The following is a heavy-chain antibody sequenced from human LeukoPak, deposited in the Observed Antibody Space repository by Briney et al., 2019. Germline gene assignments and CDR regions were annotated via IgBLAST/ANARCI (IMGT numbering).Heavy chain of an antibody. D-gene: IGHD2-15*01. CDR3: ARVPRLGYCSGGSCRKFSWFDP. Sequence: SETLSLTCTVSGGSISSSGYYWGWIRQPPGKGLEWIGEINHSGSTNYNPSLKSRVTISVDTSKNQFSLKLSSVTAADTAVYYCARVPRLGYCSGGSCRKFSWFDPWGQGTLVTVSS. J-gene: IGHJ5*02. CDR1: GGSISSSGYY. V-gene: IGHV4-39*07. CDR2: INHSGST.